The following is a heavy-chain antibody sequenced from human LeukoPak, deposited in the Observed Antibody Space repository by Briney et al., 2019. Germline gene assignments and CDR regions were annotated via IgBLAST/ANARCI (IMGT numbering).Heavy chain of an antibody. CDR3: AGRRVLDASFDY. V-gene: IGHV3-66*02. Sequence: GESLRLXCAASGFTVSNNYMSWVRQAPGKGLEWVSVIYSGDNTYYVESVKGRFTISRDNSKNTLFLQMSRLRAEDTAVYYCAGRRVLDASFDYWGQGTLVTVSS. CDR1: GFTVSNNY. D-gene: IGHD3-16*01. J-gene: IGHJ4*02. CDR2: IYSGDNT.